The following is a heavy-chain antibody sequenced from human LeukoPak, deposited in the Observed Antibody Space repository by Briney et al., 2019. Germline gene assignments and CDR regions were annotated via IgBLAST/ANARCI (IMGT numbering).Heavy chain of an antibody. CDR3: ARDKSSGYYYFDY. Sequence: GGSLRLSCAASGFTFSSYAMSWVRQAPGKGLEWVSAINPPGGSTYYADSVKGRFTISRDNSKNTLYLQMNSLRAEDTALYYCARDKSSGYYYFDYWGQGSLVTVSS. CDR2: INPPGGST. D-gene: IGHD3-22*01. J-gene: IGHJ4*02. V-gene: IGHV3-23*01. CDR1: GFTFSSYA.